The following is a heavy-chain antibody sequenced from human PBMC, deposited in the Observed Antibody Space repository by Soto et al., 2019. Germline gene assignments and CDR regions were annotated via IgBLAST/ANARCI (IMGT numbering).Heavy chain of an antibody. Sequence: QVQLVQSGAEVKKPGSSVKVSCKASGGIFSTYAISWWRQAPGQGLEGMGGIIPLFGTPNYAQRFQGRVTITADESTSTAYMELSRLRSEDTAVYYCARDRDDYGSGNYYNRIDFWGQGTLVTVSS. CDR2: IIPLFGTP. CDR1: GGIFSTYA. CDR3: ARDRDDYGSGNYYNRIDF. D-gene: IGHD3-10*01. V-gene: IGHV1-69*01. J-gene: IGHJ4*02.